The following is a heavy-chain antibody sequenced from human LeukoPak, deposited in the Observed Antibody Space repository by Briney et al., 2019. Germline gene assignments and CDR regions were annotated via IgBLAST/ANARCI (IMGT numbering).Heavy chain of an antibody. J-gene: IGHJ6*02. CDR1: GYSFNVYY. D-gene: IGHD3-16*01. V-gene: IGHV1-2*02. CDR2: IKPKSDDT. CDR3: ARVDEGGHFSCYGMDA. Sequence: GASVKVSCEASGYSFNVYYIHWVRQAPGQGLEWPGWIKPKSDDTNYGQNFQGRVTMTRDTSISTAYMELSGLRSDDTAVYYFARVDEGGHFSCYGMDAWGQGTTVTVSS.